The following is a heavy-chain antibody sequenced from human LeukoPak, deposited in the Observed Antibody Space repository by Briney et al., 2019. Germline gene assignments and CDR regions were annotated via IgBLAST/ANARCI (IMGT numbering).Heavy chain of an antibody. D-gene: IGHD6-6*01. CDR1: GFTFSSYA. CDR3: AKDGEVSGSSPEDYYFDY. Sequence: GGSLRLSCAASGFTFSSYAMSWVRQAPGKGLEWVSAISGSGGSTYYADPVKGRFTISRDNSKNTLYLQMNSLRAEDTAVYYCAKDGEVSGSSPEDYYFDYWGQGTLVTVSS. CDR2: ISGSGGST. V-gene: IGHV3-23*01. J-gene: IGHJ4*02.